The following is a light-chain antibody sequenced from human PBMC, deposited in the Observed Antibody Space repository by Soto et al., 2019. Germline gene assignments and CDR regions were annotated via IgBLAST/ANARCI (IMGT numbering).Light chain of an antibody. CDR3: MQVRHWPYT. CDR2: KVS. V-gene: IGKV2-30*01. Sequence: DVVMTQSPLSLPVTLGQSASISCRSSQGLAYSDGNTYLSWFQQRPGQSPRRLIYKVSSRDSGVPDRFSGSGSGTDFTLEISRVEAEDVGVYYGMQVRHWPYTFGQGTKLEIK. CDR1: QGLAYSDGNTY. J-gene: IGKJ2*01.